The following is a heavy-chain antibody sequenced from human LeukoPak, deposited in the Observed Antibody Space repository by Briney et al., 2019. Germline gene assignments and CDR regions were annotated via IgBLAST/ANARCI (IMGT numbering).Heavy chain of an antibody. D-gene: IGHD3-16*02. Sequence: GASVKVSCKASGGTFSSYAISWVRQAPGQGLEWMGRIIPIFGTANYAQKFQGRVTITTDESTSTAYMELSSLRSEDTAVYYCARAGAFEGVIALGEYFDLWGHGTLVTVSS. CDR1: GGTFSSYA. J-gene: IGHJ2*01. CDR2: IIPIFGTA. CDR3: ARAGAFEGVIALGEYFDL. V-gene: IGHV1-69*05.